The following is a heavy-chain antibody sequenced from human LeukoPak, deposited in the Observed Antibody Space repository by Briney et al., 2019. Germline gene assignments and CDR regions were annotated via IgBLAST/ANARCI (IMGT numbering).Heavy chain of an antibody. V-gene: IGHV4-61*02. CDR2: IYTSGST. CDR3: ARVADYYESSGYYDY. CDR1: GGSISSSSYY. J-gene: IGHJ4*02. D-gene: IGHD3-22*01. Sequence: SETLSLTCTVSGGSISSSSYYWSWIRQPAGKGLEWIGRIYTSGSTNYNPSLKSRVTISVDTSKNQFSLKLSSVTAADTAVYYCARVADYYESSGYYDYWGQGTLVTVSS.